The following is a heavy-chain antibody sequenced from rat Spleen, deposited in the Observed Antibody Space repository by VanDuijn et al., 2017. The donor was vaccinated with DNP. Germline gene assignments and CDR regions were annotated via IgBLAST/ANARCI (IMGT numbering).Heavy chain of an antibody. V-gene: IGHV5-7*01. Sequence: EVQLVESGGGLVQPGRSLKLSCAASGFTFSDYAMAWVRQAPKKGLEWVATISYDGSRTYYRDSVKGRFTISRDNAKSSLYLQMNSLKSEDTATYYCAKNSGYYFDYWGQGVMVTVSS. CDR2: ISYDGSRT. D-gene: IGHD4-3*01. CDR3: AKNSGYYFDY. CDR1: GFTFSDYA. J-gene: IGHJ2*01.